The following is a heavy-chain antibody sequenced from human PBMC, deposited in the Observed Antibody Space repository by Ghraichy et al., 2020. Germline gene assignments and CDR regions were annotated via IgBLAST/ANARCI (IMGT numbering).Heavy chain of an antibody. Sequence: SETLSLTCAVYGGSFSGYYWSWIRQPPGKGLEWIGEINHSGSTNYNPSLKSRVTISVDTSKNQFSLKLSSVTAADTSVYYCARGPRPPHKYCSGGSCKGRAFDIWGQGTMVTVSS. CDR2: INHSGST. J-gene: IGHJ3*02. CDR1: GGSFSGYY. V-gene: IGHV4-34*01. D-gene: IGHD2-15*01. CDR3: ARGPRPPHKYCSGGSCKGRAFDI.